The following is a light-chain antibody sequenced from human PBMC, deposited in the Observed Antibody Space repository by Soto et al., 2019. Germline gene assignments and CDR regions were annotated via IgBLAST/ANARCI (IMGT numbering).Light chain of an antibody. Sequence: EIVMTQSPATLSVSPGERATPSCRASQSISGELAWYQQRPGQPPRLLIYGVSTRATGVPDRFSGSGSGSDFTLTISGLQSEDFAVYYCQQGHDWPLTFGQGTRLDI. J-gene: IGKJ2*01. CDR3: QQGHDWPLT. CDR1: QSISGE. CDR2: GVS. V-gene: IGKV3-15*01.